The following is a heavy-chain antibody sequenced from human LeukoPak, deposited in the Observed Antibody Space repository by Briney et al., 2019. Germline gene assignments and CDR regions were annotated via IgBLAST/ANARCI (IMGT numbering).Heavy chain of an antibody. CDR3: ATADNYSDSSGYSYYFDS. D-gene: IGHD3-22*01. V-gene: IGHV3-9*01. Sequence: GGSLRLSCAASGFTFDDYAMHWVRQAPGKGLEWVSGISWNSGSIGYADSVKGRFTISRDNAKNSLYLQMNSLRAEDTALYYCATADNYSDSSGYSYYFDSWGQGTLVTVSS. CDR2: ISWNSGSI. CDR1: GFTFDDYA. J-gene: IGHJ4*02.